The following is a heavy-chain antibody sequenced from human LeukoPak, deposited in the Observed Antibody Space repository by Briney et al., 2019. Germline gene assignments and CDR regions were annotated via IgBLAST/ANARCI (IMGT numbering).Heavy chain of an antibody. CDR3: ARVDYGSGSYGYYYYYYMDV. D-gene: IGHD3-10*01. CDR1: GFTFSSYG. Sequence: AGGSLRLSCAASGFTFSSYGMNWVRQAPGKGLEWVSSISSRGSYIYYADSVKGRFTISRDNAKNSLYLQMNSLRAEDTAVYYCARVDYGSGSYGYYYYYYMDVWGKGTTVTISS. J-gene: IGHJ6*03. V-gene: IGHV3-21*01. CDR2: ISSRGSYI.